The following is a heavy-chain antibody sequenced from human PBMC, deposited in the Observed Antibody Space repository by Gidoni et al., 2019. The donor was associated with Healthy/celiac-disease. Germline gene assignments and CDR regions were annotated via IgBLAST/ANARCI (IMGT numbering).Heavy chain of an antibody. Sequence: QVQLQESGPGLVKPSQTLSLTCTVSGGSISSGDYYWSWIRQPPGKGLEWIGYIYYSGSTYYNPSLKSRVTISVDTSKNQFSLKLSSVTAADTAVYYCARGRIVPAAIGAGFDYWGQGTLVTVSS. D-gene: IGHD2-2*02. CDR2: IYYSGST. CDR3: ARGRIVPAAIGAGFDY. CDR1: GGSISSGDYY. J-gene: IGHJ4*02. V-gene: IGHV4-30-4*01.